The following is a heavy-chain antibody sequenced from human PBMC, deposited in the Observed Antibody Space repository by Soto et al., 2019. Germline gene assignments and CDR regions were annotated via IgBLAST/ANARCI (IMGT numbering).Heavy chain of an antibody. CDR1: GGSISSYY. CDR3: ARSLMDV. J-gene: IGHJ6*03. V-gene: IGHV4-59*08. Sequence: PSETLSLTCTVSGGSISSYYWSWIRQPPGKGLEWIGYIYYSGSTDYNPSLKSQVTISVDTSKNQFSLKLNSVTAADTAVYYCARSLMDVWGKGTTVTVSS. CDR2: IYYSGST.